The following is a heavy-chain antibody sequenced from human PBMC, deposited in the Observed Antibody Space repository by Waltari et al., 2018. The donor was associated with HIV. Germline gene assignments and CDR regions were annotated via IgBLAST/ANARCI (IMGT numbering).Heavy chain of an antibody. J-gene: IGHJ4*02. V-gene: IGHV3-21*01. D-gene: IGHD2-2*01. CDR1: GFGFGRSS. Sequence: EVLLVESGGGLVKPGGSLRLSCAASGFGFGRSSMKWVRQGPGKGLEWVSSIDPAGDEIYYADSIKGRFVISRDNAKNSLFLQMDSLTVEDTGVYYCARKFCSTANCKDLDFWGQGTLVTVSS. CDR2: IDPAGDEI. CDR3: ARKFCSTANCKDLDF.